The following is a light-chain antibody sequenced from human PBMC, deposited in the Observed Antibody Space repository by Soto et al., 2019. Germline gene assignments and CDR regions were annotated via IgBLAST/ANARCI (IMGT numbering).Light chain of an antibody. CDR3: QQSDSTWT. CDR1: QSISSY. V-gene: IGKV1-39*01. CDR2: AAS. J-gene: IGKJ1*01. Sequence: DIQMTQSPSSLSASVGDRVTITCRASQSISSYLNWYQQKPGKAPKLLIYAASSLQSGVPSRFSGSGSGTDFTLTISSLQPEDFATYYCQQSDSTWTFGQGTKVESK.